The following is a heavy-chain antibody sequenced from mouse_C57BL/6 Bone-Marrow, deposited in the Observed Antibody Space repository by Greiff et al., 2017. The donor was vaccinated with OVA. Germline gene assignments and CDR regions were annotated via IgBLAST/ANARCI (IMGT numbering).Heavy chain of an antibody. Sequence: QVHVKQSGAELARPGASVKLSCKASGYTFTSYGIRWVKQRTGQGLEWIGEIYPRSGNTYYNEKFKGKATLTADKSSSTAYMELRSLTSEDSAVYFCGREPGGQLRLLDYWGQGTTLTVSS. D-gene: IGHD3-2*02. CDR3: GREPGGQLRLLDY. V-gene: IGHV1-81*01. CDR1: GYTFTSYG. CDR2: IYPRSGNT. J-gene: IGHJ2*01.